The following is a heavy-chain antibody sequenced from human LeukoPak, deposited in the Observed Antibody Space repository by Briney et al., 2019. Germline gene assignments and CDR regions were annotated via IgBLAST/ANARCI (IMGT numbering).Heavy chain of an antibody. CDR1: GGSISSYC. CDR3: ARDWRGYCSGGSCYGPNWFDP. Sequence: SETLSLTCTVSGGSISSYCWSWIRQPAGKGLEWIGRIYTSGSTNYNPSLKSRVTMSVDTSKNQFSLKLSSVTAADTAVYYCARDWRGYCSGGSCYGPNWFDPWGQGTLVTVSS. CDR2: IYTSGST. V-gene: IGHV4-4*07. D-gene: IGHD2-15*01. J-gene: IGHJ5*02.